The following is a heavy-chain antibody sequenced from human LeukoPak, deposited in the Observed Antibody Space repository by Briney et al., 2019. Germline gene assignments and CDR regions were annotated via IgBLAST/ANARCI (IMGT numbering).Heavy chain of an antibody. CDR2: INPNSGGT. CDR3: ARARIIVGATREDWYFDL. V-gene: IGHV1-2*02. J-gene: IGHJ2*01. D-gene: IGHD1-26*01. Sequence: ASVKVSCKASGYTFTGYYMHWVRQAPGRGLEWMGWINPNSGGTNYAQKFQGRVTMTRDTSISTAYMELSRLRSDDTAVYYCARARIIVGATREDWYFDLWGRGTLVTVSS. CDR1: GYTFTGYY.